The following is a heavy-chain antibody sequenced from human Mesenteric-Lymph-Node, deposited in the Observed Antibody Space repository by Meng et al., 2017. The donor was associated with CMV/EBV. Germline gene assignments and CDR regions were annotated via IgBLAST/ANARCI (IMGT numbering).Heavy chain of an antibody. D-gene: IGHD2-2*01. CDR3: AKLAYCSSTSCPLDFDY. CDR2: INSDGSST. Sequence: GGSLRLSCAASRFTFSNSWMSWVRQAPGKGLVWVSRINSDGSSTSYADSVKGRFTISRDNAKNSLYLQMNSLRVEDTAVYYCAKLAYCSSTSCPLDFDYWGQGTLVTVSS. CDR1: RFTFSNSW. V-gene: IGHV3-74*01. J-gene: IGHJ4*02.